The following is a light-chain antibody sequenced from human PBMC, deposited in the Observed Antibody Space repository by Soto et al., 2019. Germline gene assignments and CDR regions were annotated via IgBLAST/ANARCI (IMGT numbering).Light chain of an antibody. J-gene: IGKJ1*01. CDR1: QGISNY. CDR3: QQYGSPPGT. CDR2: GAS. V-gene: IGKV1-17*03. Sequence: DIQMTQSPSAMSASVGDRVTITCRASQGISNYLAWFQQKPGEVPKRLIYGASSLQSGVPSRFSGSGSGTDFTLTISRLEPEDFAVYYCQQYGSPPGTFGQGTKVDIK.